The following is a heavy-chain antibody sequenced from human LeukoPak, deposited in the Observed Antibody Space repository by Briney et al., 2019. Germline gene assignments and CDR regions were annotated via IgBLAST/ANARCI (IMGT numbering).Heavy chain of an antibody. CDR2: MNPNSGNT. V-gene: IGHV1-8*01. CDR3: ARGLRQWRGGHY. J-gene: IGHJ4*02. Sequence: ASVKVSCKASGYTFTSYDINWVRQATGQGLEWMGWMNPNSGNTGYAQKFQGRVTTTRNTSISTAYTELSSLRSEDTAVYYCARGLRQWRGGHYWGQGTLVTVSS. CDR1: GYTFTSYD. D-gene: IGHD6-19*01.